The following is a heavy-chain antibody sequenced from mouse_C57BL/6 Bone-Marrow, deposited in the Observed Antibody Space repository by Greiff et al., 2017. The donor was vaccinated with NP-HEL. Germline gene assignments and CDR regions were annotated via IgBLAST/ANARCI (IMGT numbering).Heavy chain of an antibody. CDR1: GYAFTNYL. CDR2: INPGSGGT. V-gene: IGHV1-54*01. D-gene: IGHD2-5*01. CDR3: AREDSNYVYFDY. Sequence: LQESGAELVRPGTSVKVSCKASGYAFTNYLIEWVKQRPGQGLEWIGVINPGSGGTNYNEKFKGKATLTADKSSSTAYMQLSSLTSEDSAVYFCAREDSNYVYFDYWGQGTTLTVSS. J-gene: IGHJ2*01.